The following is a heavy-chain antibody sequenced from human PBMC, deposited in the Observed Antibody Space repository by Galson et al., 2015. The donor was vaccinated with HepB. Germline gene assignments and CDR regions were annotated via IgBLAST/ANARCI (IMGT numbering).Heavy chain of an antibody. V-gene: IGHV4-59*01. CDR1: GDSFSDYY. J-gene: IGHJ4*02. CDR3: ARVKTGYHDF. D-gene: IGHD3-9*01. CDR2: IFYTGST. Sequence: SETLSLTCTVSGDSFSDYYWSWIRQPPGKGLQWIGSIFYTGSTDYNPSLKRRVTISLDTSKNHFSLKLKSVTAADTAVYYCARVKTGYHDFWGPGALVTVAS.